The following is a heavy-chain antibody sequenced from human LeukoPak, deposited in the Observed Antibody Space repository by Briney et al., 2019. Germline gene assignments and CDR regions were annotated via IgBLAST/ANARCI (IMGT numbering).Heavy chain of an antibody. CDR3: AREGSDAFDI. CDR1: GFTFSRYS. Sequence: GGSLRLSCAASGFTFSRYSMNWVRQAPGKGLEWVSYISSSSSTIYYADSVKGRFTISRDNAKNSLYLQMNSLRVEDTAVYYCAREGSDAFDIWGQGTMVTVSS. J-gene: IGHJ3*02. CDR2: ISSSSSTI. V-gene: IGHV3-48*04.